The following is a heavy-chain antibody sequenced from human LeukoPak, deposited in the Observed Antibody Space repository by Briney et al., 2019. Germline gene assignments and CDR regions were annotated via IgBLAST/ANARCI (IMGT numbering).Heavy chain of an antibody. CDR1: GFTVSSSY. Sequence: RPGGSLRLSCAASGFTVSSSYMSWVRQAPGKGLQWVSVLYSAGDTYYADSVKGRFTISRDNSKNTLYLQMNSLRAEDTAVYYCARDRANMIAAIFDYWGQGTLVTVSS. V-gene: IGHV3-53*01. J-gene: IGHJ4*02. CDR2: LYSAGDT. CDR3: ARDRANMIAAIFDY. D-gene: IGHD3-22*01.